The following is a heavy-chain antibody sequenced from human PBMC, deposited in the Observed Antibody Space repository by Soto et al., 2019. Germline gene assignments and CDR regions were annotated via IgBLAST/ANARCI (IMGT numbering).Heavy chain of an antibody. CDR3: ASDVSSGSIGLSFDAFDL. CDR1: EFAFSSYW. J-gene: IGHJ3*01. D-gene: IGHD3-10*01. Sequence: EVQLVESGGALVQPGGSLTLSCAASEFAFSSYWMTWFRQAPVKGLEWVANIRKDGSQRSYLDSVRGAFTISGENSKNSLYLQMNRLTAEDTAMYFCASDVSSGSIGLSFDAFDLWGQGTMVTVSS. CDR2: IRKDGSQR. V-gene: IGHV3-7*05.